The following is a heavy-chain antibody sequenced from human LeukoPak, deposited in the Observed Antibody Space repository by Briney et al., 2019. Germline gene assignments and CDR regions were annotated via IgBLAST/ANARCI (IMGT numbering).Heavy chain of an antibody. CDR1: GFTFSDYY. CDR2: ISSSGSTI. V-gene: IGHV3-11*01. CDR3: ARASVVGHTDY. D-gene: IGHD2-15*01. J-gene: IGHJ4*02. Sequence: GGSLRLSCAASGFTFSDYYMSWIRQAPGKGLGWVSYISSSGSTIYYADSVKGRFTISRDNAKNSLYLQMNSLRAEDTAVYYCARASVVGHTDYWGQGTLVTVSS.